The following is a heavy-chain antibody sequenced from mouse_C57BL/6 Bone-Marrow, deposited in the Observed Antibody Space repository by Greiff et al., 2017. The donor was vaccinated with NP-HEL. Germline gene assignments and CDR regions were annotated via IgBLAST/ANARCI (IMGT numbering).Heavy chain of an antibody. V-gene: IGHV5-17*01. CDR1: GFTFSDYG. CDR2: ISSGSSTI. CDR3: ATIYYYGSSYDY. Sequence: EVKLVESGGGLVKPGGSLKLSCAASGFTFSDYGMHWVRQAPEKGLEWVAYISSGSSTIYYADTVKGRFTISRDNAKNTLFLQMTSLRSEDTAMYYCATIYYYGSSYDYWGQGTTLTVSS. J-gene: IGHJ2*01. D-gene: IGHD1-1*01.